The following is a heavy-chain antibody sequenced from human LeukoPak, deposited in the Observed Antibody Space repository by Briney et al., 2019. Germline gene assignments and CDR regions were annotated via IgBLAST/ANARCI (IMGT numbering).Heavy chain of an antibody. Sequence: GGSLRLSCAASGFTFSGYWMSWVRQAPGKGLEWVAGISGSGGSTYYADSVKGRFIISRDTSTNTLYLQMSSLRAEDTAVYYCAKDLSVDAFYYFDTWGQGTLVTVSS. CDR2: ISGSGGST. J-gene: IGHJ4*02. CDR3: AKDLSVDAFYYFDT. D-gene: IGHD3-9*01. V-gene: IGHV3-23*01. CDR1: GFTFSGYW.